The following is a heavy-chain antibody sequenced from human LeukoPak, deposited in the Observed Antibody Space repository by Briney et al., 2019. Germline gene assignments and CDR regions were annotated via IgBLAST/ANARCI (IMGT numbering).Heavy chain of an antibody. Sequence: PSETLSLTCTVSGYSISSGYYWGWIRQPPGKGLEWIGSIYHSGSTYYNPSLKSRVTISVDTSNNQFSLKLSSVTAADTAVYYCARVIPTASKIDYWGQGTLVTVSS. D-gene: IGHD2-2*01. CDR3: ARVIPTASKIDY. CDR1: GYSISSGYY. CDR2: IYHSGST. V-gene: IGHV4-38-2*02. J-gene: IGHJ4*02.